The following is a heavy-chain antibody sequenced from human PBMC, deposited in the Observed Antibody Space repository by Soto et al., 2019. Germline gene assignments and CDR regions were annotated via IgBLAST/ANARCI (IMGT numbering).Heavy chain of an antibody. CDR2: ISWMSGSI. J-gene: IGHJ6*02. CDR3: AKDIVGIAVAGTWGYGMDV. Sequence: DVQLVESGGGLVQPGRSLRLSCAASGFTFDDYAMHWVRQAPGKGLEWVSGISWMSGSIGYADSVKGRFTISRDNAKNSLYLQMNSLRAEDSALCYCAKDIVGIAVAGTWGYGMDVGGQGTTVTVSS. D-gene: IGHD6-19*01. V-gene: IGHV3-9*01. CDR1: GFTFDDYA.